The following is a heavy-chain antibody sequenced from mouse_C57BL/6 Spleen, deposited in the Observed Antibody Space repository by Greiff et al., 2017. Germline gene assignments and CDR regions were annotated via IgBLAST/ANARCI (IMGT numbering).Heavy chain of an antibody. D-gene: IGHD1-1*01. J-gene: IGHJ1*03. CDR3: VRHGYGSSYGYFDV. CDR2: IRSKSNNYAT. Sequence: EVKLVESGGGLVQPKGSLTLSCAASGFSFNPYAMNWVRQAPGKGLEWVARIRSKSNNYATYYADSVKDRFTISRDDSESMLYLQMNNLKTEDTAMYYCVRHGYGSSYGYFDVWGTGTTVTVSS. V-gene: IGHV10-1*01. CDR1: GFSFNPYA.